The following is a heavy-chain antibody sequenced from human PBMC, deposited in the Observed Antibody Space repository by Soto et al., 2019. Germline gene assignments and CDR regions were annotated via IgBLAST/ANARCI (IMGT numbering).Heavy chain of an antibody. V-gene: IGHV1-46*02. J-gene: IGHJ4*02. CDR2: IHPSGGGS. CDR1: GYPFNTYY. Sequence: VSVKVCCKSPGYPFNTYYLHWVRQAPGQGLEWMGMIHPSGGGSTYAQKFLGRVTMTMDSSTSTVFMELTSLRSADTAVYYCARGGHIAVVTDSFDSWGQGTLVTVSS. D-gene: IGHD2-21*02. CDR3: ARGGHIAVVTDSFDS.